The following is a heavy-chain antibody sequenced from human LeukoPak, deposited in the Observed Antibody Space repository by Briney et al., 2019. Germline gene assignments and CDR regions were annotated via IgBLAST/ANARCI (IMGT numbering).Heavy chain of an antibody. CDR1: GFTFSSYV. V-gene: IGHV3-30*04. CDR3: AELGITMIGGV. J-gene: IGHJ6*04. Sequence: GGSLRLSCAASGFTFSSYVMHWVRQAPGKGLEWVAVISNDGSNKDYVDSVKGRFTISRDNAKNSLYLQMNSLRAEDTAVYYCAELGITMIGGVWGKGTTVTISS. D-gene: IGHD3-10*02. CDR2: ISNDGSNK.